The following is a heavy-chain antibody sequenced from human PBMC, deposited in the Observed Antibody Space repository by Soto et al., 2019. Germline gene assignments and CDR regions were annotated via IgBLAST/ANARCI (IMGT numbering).Heavy chain of an antibody. J-gene: IGHJ4*02. CDR2: IKQDGSEK. V-gene: IGHV3-7*03. CDR3: ANDLVSWPSDY. D-gene: IGHD2-21*02. CDR1: GFTFSSYW. Sequence: GGSLRLSCAASGFTFSSYWMSWVRQAPGKGLEWVANIKQDGSEKYYVDSVKGRFTISRDNSKNTLYLQMNSLRAEDTAVYYCANDLVSWPSDYWGQGTLVTVSS.